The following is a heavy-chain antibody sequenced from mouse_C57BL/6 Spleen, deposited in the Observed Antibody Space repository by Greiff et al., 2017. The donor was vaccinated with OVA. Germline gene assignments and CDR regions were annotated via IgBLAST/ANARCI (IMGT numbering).Heavy chain of an antibody. CDR2: ISYDGSN. D-gene: IGHD2-4*01. CDR1: GYSITSGYY. Sequence: ESGPGLVKPSQSLSLTCSVTGYSITSGYYWNWIRQFPGNKLEWMGYISYDGSNNYNPSLKNRISITRDTSKNQFFLKLNSVTTEDTATYYCARGDYRFAYWGQGTLVTVSA. CDR3: ARGDYRFAY. J-gene: IGHJ3*01. V-gene: IGHV3-6*01.